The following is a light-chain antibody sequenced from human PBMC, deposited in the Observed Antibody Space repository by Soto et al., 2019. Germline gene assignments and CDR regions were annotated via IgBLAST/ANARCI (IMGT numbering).Light chain of an antibody. J-gene: IGLJ1*01. V-gene: IGLV2-14*01. CDR2: DVT. CDR3: ISYTTTSTYV. Sequence: QSVLTQPASVSGSPGQSIAISCTGTSSDVGAYNYVSWYQQHPAKAPKLMIYDVTNRPSGVSDRFSGSKSGNTASLTISGLQAEDEDDYYCISYTTTSTYVFRSGTKVTVL. CDR1: SSDVGAYNY.